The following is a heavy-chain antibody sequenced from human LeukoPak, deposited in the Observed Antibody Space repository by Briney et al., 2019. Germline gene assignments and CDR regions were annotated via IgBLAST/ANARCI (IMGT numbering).Heavy chain of an antibody. Sequence: GGSLRLSCAASGFTFTNARMSCVRQAPGKGLEWVGRIKSKTDGGTTDYAASVKGRFSISRDDSKNMLYLQMNSLKTEDTAVYYCTTVHYDILTGYYETYFDYWGQGTLVTVSS. CDR1: GFTFTNAR. CDR2: IKSKTDGGTT. J-gene: IGHJ4*02. CDR3: TTVHYDILTGYYETYFDY. V-gene: IGHV3-15*01. D-gene: IGHD3-9*01.